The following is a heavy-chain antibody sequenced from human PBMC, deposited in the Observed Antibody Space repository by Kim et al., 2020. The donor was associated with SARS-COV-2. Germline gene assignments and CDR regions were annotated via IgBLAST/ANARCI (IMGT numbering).Heavy chain of an antibody. Sequence: GGSLRLSCAASGFTFSSYGIHWVRQAPGKGLEWVAVIWHDGRKKFYADSVKGRFTISRDNSKKTLYLQMDSLRGEDTAVYYCARSSTPTVYSFDYWGQGTLVASSA. D-gene: IGHD2-8*01. CDR2: IWHDGRKK. CDR3: ARSSTPTVYSFDY. CDR1: GFTFSSYG. J-gene: IGHJ4*02. V-gene: IGHV3-33*08.